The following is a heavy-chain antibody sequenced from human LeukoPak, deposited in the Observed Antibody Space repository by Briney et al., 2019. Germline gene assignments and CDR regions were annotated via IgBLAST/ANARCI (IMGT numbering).Heavy chain of an antibody. CDR3: AKRGLAAALFR. J-gene: IGHJ4*02. CDR1: EFTFSTYS. Sequence: TGGSLRLSCAASEFTFSTYSMNWVRQAPGKGLEWVSSISSGSTYIYYADSVKGRFTISRDNAKNSLYLQMNSLRAEDTAVYYCAKRGLAAALFRWGQGTLVTVSS. D-gene: IGHD6-13*01. CDR2: ISSGSTYI. V-gene: IGHV3-21*04.